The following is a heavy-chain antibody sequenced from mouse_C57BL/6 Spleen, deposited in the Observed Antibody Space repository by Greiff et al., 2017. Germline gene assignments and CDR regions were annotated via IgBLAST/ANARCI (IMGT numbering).Heavy chain of an antibody. Sequence: QVQLQQSGAELVRPGTSVKVSCKASGYAFTNYLIEWVKQRPGQGLEWIGVINPGGGGTNYNEKFKGKATLTADKSSSTAYMQLSSLTSEDSAVYFCARWGDGSSPYYAMDYWGQGTSVTVSS. CDR1: GYAFTNYL. D-gene: IGHD1-1*01. CDR3: ARWGDGSSPYYAMDY. J-gene: IGHJ4*01. V-gene: IGHV1-54*01. CDR2: INPGGGGT.